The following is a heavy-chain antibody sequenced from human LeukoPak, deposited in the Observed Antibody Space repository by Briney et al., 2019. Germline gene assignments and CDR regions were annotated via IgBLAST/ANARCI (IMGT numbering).Heavy chain of an antibody. J-gene: IGHJ6*02. D-gene: IGHD5-24*01. CDR3: AKTHYNLLDV. V-gene: IGHV3-23*01. CDR2: MNNGPGAT. Sequence: GGSLRLSCAASGFSFSTSPMSWVRQPPGKGLEWVSAMNNGPGATFYRDSVRGRFTISRDDSKSTLYLQMNSLRAEDTGTYYCAKTHYNLLDVWGQGTTVTVSS. CDR1: GFSFSTSP.